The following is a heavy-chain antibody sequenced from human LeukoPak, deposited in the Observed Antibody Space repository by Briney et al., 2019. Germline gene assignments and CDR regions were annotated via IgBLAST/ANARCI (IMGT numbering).Heavy chain of an antibody. CDR1: GGSISRYY. D-gene: IGHD6-19*01. CDR3: ARQWLVSPLFDY. Sequence: PSETLSLTCTVSGGSISRYYWSWIRQPPGKGLEWIGYIYSSGSTNYNPSLRSRVTVSVHTSKNQLSLKLSSVTAADTAVYYCARQWLVSPLFDYWGQGTLVTVSS. V-gene: IGHV4-59*08. CDR2: IYSSGST. J-gene: IGHJ4*02.